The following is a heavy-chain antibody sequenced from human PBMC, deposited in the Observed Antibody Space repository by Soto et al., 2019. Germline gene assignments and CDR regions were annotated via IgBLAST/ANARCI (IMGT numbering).Heavy chain of an antibody. CDR2: IFHGGNT. J-gene: IGHJ3*01. Sequence: SETLSLTCAVSGFFISSGNYWGWIRKPPGKGLEWIGSIFHGGNTYYNPSLKSRVTISVDMSKNQFSLKLNSVTAADTAVYYCARARWYDAFDVWGQGIVVTVSS. CDR3: ARARWYDAFDV. D-gene: IGHD2-15*01. V-gene: IGHV4-38-2*01. CDR1: GFFISSGNY.